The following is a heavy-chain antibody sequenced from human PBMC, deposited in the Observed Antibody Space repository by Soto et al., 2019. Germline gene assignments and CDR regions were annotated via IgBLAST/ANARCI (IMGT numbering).Heavy chain of an antibody. CDR1: GYTLTELS. D-gene: IGHD1-26*01. J-gene: IGHJ4*02. Sequence: ASVKVSCKVSGYTLTELSMHWVRQAPGKGLEWMGGFDPEDGETIYAQKFQGRVTMTEDTSTDTAYMELSSLRSEDTAVYYCATGHPAIVEWELLYYWGQGTLVTVSS. V-gene: IGHV1-24*01. CDR3: ATGHPAIVEWELLYY. CDR2: FDPEDGET.